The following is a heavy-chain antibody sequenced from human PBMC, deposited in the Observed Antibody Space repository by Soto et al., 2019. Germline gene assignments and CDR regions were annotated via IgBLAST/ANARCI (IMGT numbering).Heavy chain of an antibody. V-gene: IGHV3-30*18. J-gene: IGHJ4*02. CDR2: ISYDGSNK. Sequence: GGSLRLSCAASGFTFSSYGMHWVRQAPGKGLEWVAVISYDGSNKYYADSVKGRFTISRDNSKNTLYLQMNSLRAEDTAVYYCAKDSLTYYYGSGSYYREYYFDYWGQGTLVTVSS. CDR1: GFTFSSYG. CDR3: AKDSLTYYYGSGSYYREYYFDY. D-gene: IGHD3-10*01.